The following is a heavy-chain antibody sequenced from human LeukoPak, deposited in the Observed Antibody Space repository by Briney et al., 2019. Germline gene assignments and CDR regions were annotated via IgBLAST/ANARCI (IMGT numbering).Heavy chain of an antibody. CDR2: IYYSGST. CDR1: GDSITSYY. J-gene: IGHJ4*02. V-gene: IGHV4-59*08. D-gene: IGHD6-6*01. CDR3: AARIAARSFDY. Sequence: QASETLSLTCTVSGDSITSYYWSWIRQPPGKGLEWIGYIYYSGSTNFNPSLKSRVTISLDTSNNQFSLKLNSVTAADTAVYYCAARIAARSFDYWGQGTLVTVSS.